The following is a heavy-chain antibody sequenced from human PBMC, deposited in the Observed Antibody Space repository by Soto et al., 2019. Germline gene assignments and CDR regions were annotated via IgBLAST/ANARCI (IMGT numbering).Heavy chain of an antibody. D-gene: IGHD6-19*01. CDR1: GFNLSSYW. Sequence: EVQLVESGGGLVQAGGSLRLSCAATGFNLSSYWMSWVRQVPGKGLEWVANIKEDGSDKYYMDSVKGRFTISRDNAKNSLYLQMNSLRVEDTAVYYCATIAVQPTFDYWGQGTLVTASS. V-gene: IGHV3-7*03. CDR2: IKEDGSDK. J-gene: IGHJ4*02. CDR3: ATIAVQPTFDY.